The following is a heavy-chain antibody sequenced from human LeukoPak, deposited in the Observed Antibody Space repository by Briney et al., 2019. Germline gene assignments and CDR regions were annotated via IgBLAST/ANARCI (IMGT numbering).Heavy chain of an antibody. Sequence: GGSLRLSCAASGFTFSSYARSWVRQAPGKGLEWVSAIGGSGGSTYYADSVKGRFTISRDNSKNTLYLQMNSLRAEDPAVYYCAKATVATLRGGYYFDYWGQGTLVTVSS. CDR2: IGGSGGST. V-gene: IGHV3-23*01. J-gene: IGHJ4*02. CDR3: AKATVATLRGGYYFDY. D-gene: IGHD5-12*01. CDR1: GFTFSSYA.